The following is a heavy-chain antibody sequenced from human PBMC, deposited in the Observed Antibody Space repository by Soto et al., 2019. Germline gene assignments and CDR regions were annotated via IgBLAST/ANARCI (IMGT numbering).Heavy chain of an antibody. J-gene: IGHJ6*03. D-gene: IGHD2-8*01. V-gene: IGHV3-33*01. CDR1: GFTFSSYG. CDR2: IWYDGSNK. Sequence: QVQLVESGGGVVQPGRSLRLSCAASGFTFSSYGMHWVRQAPGKGLEWVAVIWYDGSNKYYADSVKGRFTISRDNSKHTLYLQMNSLRSEDTAVYYSARRRMVYYYMDVWGKGTTVTVAS. CDR3: ARRRMVYYYMDV.